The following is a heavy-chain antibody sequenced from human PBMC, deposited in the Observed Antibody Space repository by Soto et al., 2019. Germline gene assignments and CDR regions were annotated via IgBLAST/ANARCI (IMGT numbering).Heavy chain of an antibody. D-gene: IGHD1-26*01. CDR2: INHSGST. CDR1: GGSFSGYY. V-gene: IGHV4-34*01. CDR3: ARARGGSYYHYYYYYGMDV. Sequence: PSETLSLTCAVYGGSFSGYYWTWIRQPPGTGLEWIGEINHSGSTNYNPSLKSRVTISVDTSKNQFSLKLSSVTAADTAVYYCARARGGSYYHYYYYYGMDVWGQGTTVTVSS. J-gene: IGHJ6*02.